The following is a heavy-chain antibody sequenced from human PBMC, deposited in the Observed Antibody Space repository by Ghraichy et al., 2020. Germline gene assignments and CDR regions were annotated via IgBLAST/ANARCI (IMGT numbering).Heavy chain of an antibody. CDR1: GFNVRSTY. D-gene: IGHD6-19*01. Sequence: GESLRLSCAASGFNVRSTYMIWVRQAPGKGLEWVSVFYSGGTTRYADSVKGRFTISRDNSKNTLDLQMNSLRGDDTAVYYCASCSAWDKDGFDVWGQGAMVTVSS. CDR3: ASCSAWDKDGFDV. V-gene: IGHV3-53*01. J-gene: IGHJ3*01. CDR2: FYSGGTT.